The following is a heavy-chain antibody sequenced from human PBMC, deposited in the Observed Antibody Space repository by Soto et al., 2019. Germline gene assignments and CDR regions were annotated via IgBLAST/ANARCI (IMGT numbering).Heavy chain of an antibody. Sequence: HPERSLRLSCAASGVTFSSYAMSWVRQAPGKGLEWVSAISGSGGSTYYADSVKGRFTISRDNSKNTLYLQMNSLRAEDTAVYYCAKDDGQLWPPFDYWGQGTLVTVSS. V-gene: IGHV3-23*01. CDR3: AKDDGQLWPPFDY. CDR2: ISGSGGST. J-gene: IGHJ4*02. D-gene: IGHD5-18*01. CDR1: GVTFSSYA.